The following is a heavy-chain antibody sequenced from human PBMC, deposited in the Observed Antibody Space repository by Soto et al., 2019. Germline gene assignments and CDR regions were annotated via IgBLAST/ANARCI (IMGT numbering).Heavy chain of an antibody. CDR2: INPSGGST. D-gene: IGHD3-3*01. CDR3: ARGGETHPYYDFWSGYWGAHDY. Sequence: GASVKVSCKASGYTVTSDYMHWVRQAPGQGLGGMGIINPSGGSTSYAQKFQGRVTMTRDTSTSTVYMELSSLRSEDTAVYYCARGGETHPYYDFWSGYWGAHDYWGQGTLVTVSS. CDR1: GYTVTSDY. J-gene: IGHJ4*02. V-gene: IGHV1-46*01.